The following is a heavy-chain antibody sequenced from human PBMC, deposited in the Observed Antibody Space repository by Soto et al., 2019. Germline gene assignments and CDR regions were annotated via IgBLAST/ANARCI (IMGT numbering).Heavy chain of an antibody. D-gene: IGHD6-13*01. CDR3: ARSRGLASAENFDF. V-gene: IGHV4-39*01. CDR2: IYYTGST. CDR1: GGSSPSSSYY. Sequence: SETLSLTCTVSGGSSPSSSYYWGWIRQPPGKGLEWIGIIYYTGSTYYNPSLKSRVTISVDTSKNQFSLKLSSVTAADTAVYYCARSRGLASAENFDFWGQGTLVTVSS. J-gene: IGHJ4*02.